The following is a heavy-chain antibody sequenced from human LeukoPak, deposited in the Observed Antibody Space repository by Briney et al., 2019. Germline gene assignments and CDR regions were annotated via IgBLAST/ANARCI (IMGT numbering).Heavy chain of an antibody. J-gene: IGHJ6*04. D-gene: IGHD3-16*01. Sequence: GGSLRLSCAASGFTFSSYEMNWVRQAPGKGLEWVSYISSSGSTIYYADSVKGRFTISRDNAKSSLYLQMNSLRAEDTAVYYCARDSSYDYYYYGMDVWGKGTTVTVSS. CDR1: GFTFSSYE. CDR3: ARDSSYDYYYYGMDV. V-gene: IGHV3-48*03. CDR2: ISSSGSTI.